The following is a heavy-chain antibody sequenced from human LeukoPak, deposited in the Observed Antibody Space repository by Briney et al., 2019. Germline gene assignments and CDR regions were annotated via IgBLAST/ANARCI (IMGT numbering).Heavy chain of an antibody. CDR3: AKRLPYYFDY. J-gene: IGHJ4*02. CDR2: ISGSGGST. V-gene: IGHV3-23*01. CDR1: GFTFTTHA. Sequence: HPGGSLRLSCAASGFTFTTHAMNWVRQAPGKGLEWVSAISGSGGSTYYADSGKGRFTISRDNSTNTLYLHMNSLRAEDTAVYYCAKRLPYYFDYWGQGTLVTVSS. D-gene: IGHD4-11*01.